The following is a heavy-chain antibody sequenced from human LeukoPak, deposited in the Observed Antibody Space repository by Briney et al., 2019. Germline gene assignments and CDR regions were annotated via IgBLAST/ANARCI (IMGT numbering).Heavy chain of an antibody. Sequence: SETLSLTCAVYGGSFSTYYWSWVRQPPGKGLEWIGEINHSGSTNYNPSLKSRVTISANTSKGQFSLKLTSVTAADTAVYYCSKRGDWGQGTLVTVSS. CDR3: SKRGD. CDR1: GGSFSTYY. J-gene: IGHJ4*02. CDR2: INHSGST. V-gene: IGHV4-34*01. D-gene: IGHD5-24*01.